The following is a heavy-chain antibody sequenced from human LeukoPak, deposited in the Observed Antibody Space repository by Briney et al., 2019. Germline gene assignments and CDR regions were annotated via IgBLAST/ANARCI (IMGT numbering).Heavy chain of an antibody. CDR3: ARDMDSGPDFFDY. J-gene: IGHJ4*02. Sequence: GSVKVSCKGSGYTFKNYGISWVRQAPGQGLEWMGWISGYNGNTHYAQKFQGRVAMTTDTFANTSYLDLRSLRSDDTAVYYCARDMDSGPDFFDYWGLGTLVTVSS. V-gene: IGHV1-18*01. CDR2: ISGYNGNT. D-gene: IGHD1-26*01. CDR1: GYTFKNYG.